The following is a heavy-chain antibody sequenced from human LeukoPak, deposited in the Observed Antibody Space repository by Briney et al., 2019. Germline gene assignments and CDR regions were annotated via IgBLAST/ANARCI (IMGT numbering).Heavy chain of an antibody. CDR1: GFTSSSYA. J-gene: IGHJ4*02. D-gene: IGHD3-22*01. Sequence: GGSLRLSCAASGFTSSSYAMTWVRQAPGKGLEWVSAISGSGRSTYYADSVKGRFTISRDNSKNTLYLQMNSLRAEDTAVYYCAKDPYDSSGYYQNYWGQGTLVTVSS. CDR3: AKDPYDSSGYYQNY. V-gene: IGHV3-23*01. CDR2: ISGSGRST.